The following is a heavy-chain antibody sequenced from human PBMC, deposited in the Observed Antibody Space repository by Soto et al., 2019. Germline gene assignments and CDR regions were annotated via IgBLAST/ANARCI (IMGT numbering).Heavy chain of an antibody. V-gene: IGHV3-23*01. Sequence: GGSLRLSCAASGFTFSSYGMHWVCQAPGKGLEWVSAISGSGGSTYYADSVKGRFTISRDNSKNTLYLQMNSLRAEDTAVYYCAKVMIVVVNPFDYWGQGTLVTVSS. CDR1: GFTFSSYG. CDR2: ISGSGGST. CDR3: AKVMIVVVNPFDY. J-gene: IGHJ4*02. D-gene: IGHD3-22*01.